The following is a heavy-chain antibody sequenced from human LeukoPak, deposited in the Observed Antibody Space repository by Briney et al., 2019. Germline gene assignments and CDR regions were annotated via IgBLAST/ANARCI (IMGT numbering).Heavy chain of an antibody. CDR3: ARDRREWFDP. CDR2: ISSSSSTI. Sequence: PGGSLRLSCAASGFTFSSYSMNWVRQAPGKGLEWVSYISSSSSTIYYADSVKGRFTISRGNAKNSLYLQMNSLRAEDTAVYYCARDRREWFDPWGQGTLVTVSS. D-gene: IGHD1-26*01. J-gene: IGHJ5*02. CDR1: GFTFSSYS. V-gene: IGHV3-48*01.